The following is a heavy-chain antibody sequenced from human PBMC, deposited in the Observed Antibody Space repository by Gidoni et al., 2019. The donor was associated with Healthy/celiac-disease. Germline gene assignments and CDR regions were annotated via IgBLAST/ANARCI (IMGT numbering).Heavy chain of an antibody. CDR2: ISGSGGSK. CDR1: GFTFSRYA. V-gene: IGHV3-23*01. D-gene: IGHD3-10*01. CDR3: AKDLYYYGSGRHLTTAIYYMDV. J-gene: IGHJ6*03. Sequence: EVQLLESGGGLVQPGGSLRLSCAASGFTFSRYAMSWVRQAPGKGRGWVSAISGSGGSKYYADSVKCRFTISRDNSKNTLYLKMNSLRAEDTAVYYCAKDLYYYGSGRHLTTAIYYMDVWGKGTTVTVSS.